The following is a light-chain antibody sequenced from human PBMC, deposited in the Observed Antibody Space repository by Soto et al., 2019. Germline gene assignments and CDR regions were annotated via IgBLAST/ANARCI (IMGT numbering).Light chain of an antibody. Sequence: QSVLTQPASVSGSPGQSITISCTGTSSDVGGYNYVSWYQQHPGKAPKLMIYEVSNQPSGVSNRFSGSKSGNTASLTISGLQAEDEADYYCQSYDSSRSPLYVFGTGTKVTVL. V-gene: IGLV2-14*01. CDR3: QSYDSSRSPLYV. CDR1: SSDVGGYNY. J-gene: IGLJ1*01. CDR2: EVS.